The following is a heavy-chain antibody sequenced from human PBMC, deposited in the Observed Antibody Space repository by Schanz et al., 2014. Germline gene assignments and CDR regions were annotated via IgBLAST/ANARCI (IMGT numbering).Heavy chain of an antibody. CDR2: VYTSGST. D-gene: IGHD3-3*01. CDR3: ARSAGRDFWSGYYTRFDY. V-gene: IGHV4-61*02. CDR1: GGSISSGSYY. Sequence: QVQLQESGPGLVKPSQTLSLTCSVSGGSISSGSYYWNWIRQPAGKGLEWIGRVYTSGSTNYNPSLKSRVTISLDTSKNQFSLNLSSATAADTAVYYCARSAGRDFWSGYYTRFDYWGQGTLVTVSS. J-gene: IGHJ4*02.